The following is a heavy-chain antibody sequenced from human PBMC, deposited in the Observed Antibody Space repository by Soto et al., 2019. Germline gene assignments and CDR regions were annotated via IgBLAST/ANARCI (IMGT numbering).Heavy chain of an antibody. CDR3: SRKILGSTTRPNYWYFDL. D-gene: IGHD7-27*01. Sequence: EVQVLESGGGLVQPGGSLRLSCAGSGFTFINYAMNWVRQAPGKGLEWVSSISGGGDAAFFPDSVGGRFTISRDLSKNTATLQMTCLGVDDTAVYWCSRKILGSTTRPNYWYFDLWGRGTLVTGSS. CDR2: ISGGGDAA. CDR1: GFTFINYA. V-gene: IGHV3-23*01. J-gene: IGHJ2*01.